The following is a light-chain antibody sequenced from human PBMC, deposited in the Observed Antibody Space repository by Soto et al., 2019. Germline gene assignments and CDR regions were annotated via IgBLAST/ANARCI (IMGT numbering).Light chain of an antibody. CDR1: RSDAGGYNY. Sequence: QSALTQPASVSGSPGHSITISCTGTRSDAGGYNYVSWYQQHPGKAPKLMIYDVSNRPSGVSNRFSGSKSGNTASLTSSGLQAEDEADYYCSSYTSSSTLLYVFGTGTKLTVL. J-gene: IGLJ1*01. V-gene: IGLV2-14*01. CDR3: SSYTSSSTLLYV. CDR2: DVS.